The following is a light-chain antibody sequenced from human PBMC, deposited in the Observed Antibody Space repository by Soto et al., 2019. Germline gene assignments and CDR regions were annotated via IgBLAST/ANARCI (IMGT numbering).Light chain of an antibody. J-gene: IGKJ2*01. CDR1: QSVSSSY. V-gene: IGKV3-20*01. CDR3: QQYASSPVYT. Sequence: EIVLTQSPGTLSLSPGERATLSCRASQSVSSSYLAWYQQKPGQAPRLLIYGAYSRATGIPDRFSGSGSGTDLTLTISRLEPEDFAVYYCQQYASSPVYTFGQGTKLEIK. CDR2: GAY.